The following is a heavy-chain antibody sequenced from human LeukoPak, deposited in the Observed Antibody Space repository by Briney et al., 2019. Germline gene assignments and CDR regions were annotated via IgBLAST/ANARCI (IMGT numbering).Heavy chain of an antibody. Sequence: GGSLRLSCAASGFTFSSYAMHWVRQAPGKGLEWVAVISYDGSNKYYADSVKGRFTISRDNSKNTLYLQMNSLRVEDTAVYYCAKEVPTGAFDIWGQGTMVTVSS. J-gene: IGHJ3*02. V-gene: IGHV3-30-3*01. CDR2: ISYDGSNK. CDR1: GFTFSSYA. CDR3: AKEVPTGAFDI.